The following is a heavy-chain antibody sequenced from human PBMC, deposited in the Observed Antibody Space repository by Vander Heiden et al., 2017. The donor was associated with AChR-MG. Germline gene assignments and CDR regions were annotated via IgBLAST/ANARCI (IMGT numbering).Heavy chain of an antibody. Sequence: QVQLQQWGAGLLKPSETLSLTCAVYGGSFSGYSWSWIRQPPGKGLEWIGEINHSGSTNYNPSLKSRVTISVDTSKNQFSLKLSSVTAADTAVYYCARIKRSGPVVVVAVKPRLYYYMDVWGKGTTVTVSS. D-gene: IGHD2-15*01. V-gene: IGHV4-34*01. CDR3: ARIKRSGPVVVVAVKPRLYYYMDV. CDR1: GGSFSGYS. CDR2: INHSGST. J-gene: IGHJ6*03.